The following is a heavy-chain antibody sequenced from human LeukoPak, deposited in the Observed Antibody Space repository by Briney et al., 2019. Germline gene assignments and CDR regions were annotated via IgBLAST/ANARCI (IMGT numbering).Heavy chain of an antibody. Sequence: SETLSLTCTVSGYSISSTYYGAWIRQPPGKGLEWIATISHSGSTYYTPSLKSRLTISLDTSKNHFSLRLSSVTAADTAVYYCARTQLERDAFDIWGQGTMVTVSS. CDR1: GYSISSTYY. D-gene: IGHD1-1*01. V-gene: IGHV4-38-2*02. CDR2: ISHSGST. CDR3: ARTQLERDAFDI. J-gene: IGHJ3*02.